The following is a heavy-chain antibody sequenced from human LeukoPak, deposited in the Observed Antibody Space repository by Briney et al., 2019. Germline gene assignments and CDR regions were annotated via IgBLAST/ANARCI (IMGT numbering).Heavy chain of an antibody. CDR2: INPSGGST. CDR3: VRDPYDSSGYPTGAFDI. D-gene: IGHD3-22*01. J-gene: IGHJ3*02. Sequence: ASVKVSCKASGYTFTSYYMHWVRQAPGQGLEWMGIINPSGGSTSYAQKFQGRVTMTRDMSTSTVYMELSSLRSEDTAVYYCVRDPYDSSGYPTGAFDIWGQGTMVAVSS. CDR1: GYTFTSYY. V-gene: IGHV1-46*01.